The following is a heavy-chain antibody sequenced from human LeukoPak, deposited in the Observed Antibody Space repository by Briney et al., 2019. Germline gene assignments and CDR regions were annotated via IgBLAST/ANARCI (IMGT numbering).Heavy chain of an antibody. V-gene: IGHV3-23*01. D-gene: IGHD2-15*01. Sequence: GGTLRLSCAASGFTFSSYGMSWVRQAPGKGLEWVSAISASGGTTYYADSVKGHFTISRDNSKNTLYLQMNSLSAEDTAVYYCAKNGDRGAYCSGGSCYPYYYYYMDVWGKGTTVTISS. CDR3: AKNGDRGAYCSGGSCYPYYYYYMDV. CDR2: ISASGGTT. J-gene: IGHJ6*03. CDR1: GFTFSSYG.